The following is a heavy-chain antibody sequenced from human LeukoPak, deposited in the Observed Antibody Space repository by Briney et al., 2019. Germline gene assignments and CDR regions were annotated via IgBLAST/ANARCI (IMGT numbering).Heavy chain of an antibody. CDR3: VRAKGDY. CDR2: IYYTGST. V-gene: IGHV4-59*01. Sequence: SETLSLTCAVSGDSISSDYWSWIRQAPGKGLEWIGHIYYTGSTNYNPSLKSRVTISVDTSKNQLSLKVTSVTAADTAVYYCVRAKGDYWGQGTLVIVSS. J-gene: IGHJ4*02. CDR1: GDSISSDY.